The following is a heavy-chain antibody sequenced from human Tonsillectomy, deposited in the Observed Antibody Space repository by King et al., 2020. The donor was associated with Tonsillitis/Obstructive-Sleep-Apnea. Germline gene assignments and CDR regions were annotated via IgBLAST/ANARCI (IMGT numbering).Heavy chain of an antibody. J-gene: IGHJ6*03. CDR1: GYSFTSYW. V-gene: IGHV5-10-1*01. D-gene: IGHD1-14*01. Sequence: QLVQSGAEVRKPGESLRISCQGSGYSFTSYWITWVRQMPGKGLEWMGRIDPGDSYTNYSPSFQGHVTIPADKSISAAYLQWSSLKASDTAVYYCARRGPAGYMDVWGKGTTVTVSS. CDR3: ARRGPAGYMDV. CDR2: IDPGDSYT.